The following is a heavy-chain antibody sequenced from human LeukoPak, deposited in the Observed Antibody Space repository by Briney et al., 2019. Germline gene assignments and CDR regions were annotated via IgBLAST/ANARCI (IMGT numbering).Heavy chain of an antibody. D-gene: IGHD2-21*02. CDR2: IHYSGET. V-gene: IGHV4-39*01. J-gene: IGHJ5*02. CDR1: GGFISNSIYY. Sequence: SETLSLTYIVSGGFISNSIYYWAWIRQPPGEGLAWIGSIHYSGETYYYPSLKSRVTMSVDTSKNQFSLKLSSVTAADTAVYYCARRCGGDCYSKMGLDLWGQGTAVTVSS. CDR3: ARRCGGDCYSKMGLDL.